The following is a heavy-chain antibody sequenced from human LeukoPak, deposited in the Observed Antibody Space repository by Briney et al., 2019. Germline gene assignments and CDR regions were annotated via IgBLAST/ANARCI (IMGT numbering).Heavy chain of an antibody. Sequence: GESLKISCVASGFIFSDYGMHWVRQAPGKGLEWVAFTRFDESYSYYVQSVRGRFSISRDNAQNTLYLHMNNLRSEDAAVYYCAKDRPRIAVTGSVFDYWGQGTLVTVSS. CDR2: TRFDESYS. CDR3: AKDRPRIAVTGSVFDY. J-gene: IGHJ4*02. CDR1: GFIFSDYG. V-gene: IGHV3-30*02. D-gene: IGHD6-19*01.